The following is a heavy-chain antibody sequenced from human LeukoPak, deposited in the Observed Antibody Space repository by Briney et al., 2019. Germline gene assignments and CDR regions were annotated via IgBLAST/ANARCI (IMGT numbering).Heavy chain of an antibody. CDR1: GFAFSSYA. CDR2: IDGGGGRT. Sequence: GGSLRLSCTASGFAFSSYAMSWVRQAPGVGLEWVSAIDGGGGRTWHANSVRGRFTISRDNSKNTLFMLMNSLRAEDTAVYYCAKDFYDSSGSCYDYWGQGTLVTVSS. J-gene: IGHJ4*02. D-gene: IGHD3-22*01. V-gene: IGHV3-23*01. CDR3: AKDFYDSSGSCYDY.